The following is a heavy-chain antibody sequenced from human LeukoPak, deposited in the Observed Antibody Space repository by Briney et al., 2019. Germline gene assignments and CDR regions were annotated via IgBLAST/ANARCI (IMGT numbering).Heavy chain of an antibody. CDR1: GYTLTVLS. J-gene: IGHJ4*02. CDR3: ATSYYYDKYYFDY. Sequence: ASVKVSCXVSGYTLTVLSMHWVRQARGKGLEWMEGFDPEDGETIYAQKFQGRVTMTEDTSTDTAYMELSSLRSEDTAVYYCATSYYYDKYYFDYWGQGTLVTVSS. V-gene: IGHV1-24*01. D-gene: IGHD3-22*01. CDR2: FDPEDGET.